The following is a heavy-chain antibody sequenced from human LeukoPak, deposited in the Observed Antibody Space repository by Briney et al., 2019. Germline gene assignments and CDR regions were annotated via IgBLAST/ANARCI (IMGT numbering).Heavy chain of an antibody. CDR1: GGSISSYY. Sequence: SETLSLTCTVSGGSISSYYWSWIRQPPGKGLEWIGYIYYSGSTNYNPSLKSRVTISVDTSKNQFSLKLSSVTAADTAVYYCAREGLMITFGGVISNWGQGTLVTVSS. V-gene: IGHV4-59*12. CDR2: IYYSGST. D-gene: IGHD3-16*01. CDR3: AREGLMITFGGVISN. J-gene: IGHJ4*02.